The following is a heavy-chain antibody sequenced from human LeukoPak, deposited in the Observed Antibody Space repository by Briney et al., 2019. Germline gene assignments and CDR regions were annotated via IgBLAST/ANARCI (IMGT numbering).Heavy chain of an antibody. V-gene: IGHV4-59*01. D-gene: IGHD2-21*02. CDR2: IYYSGST. CDR3: ARRAISVNNFGDSH. CDR1: GGSISSYY. J-gene: IGHJ4*02. Sequence: SETLSLTCTVSGGSISSYYWSWIRQPPGKGLEWIGYIYYSGSTNYNPSLKSRVTISVDTSKNQFSLKLSSVTAADTAIYFCARRAISVNNFGDSHWGQGTRVIVSS.